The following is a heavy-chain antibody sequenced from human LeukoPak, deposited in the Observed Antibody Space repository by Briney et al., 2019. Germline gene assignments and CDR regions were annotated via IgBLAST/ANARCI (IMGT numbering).Heavy chain of an antibody. CDR3: ARHYYGSGTTDYFDY. D-gene: IGHD3-10*01. Sequence: PGGSLRLSCAASGFTFSSYWMSWVRQAPGKGLEWVAHIKENGNEQYYADSVKGRFTISRDNAKKSLCLQMNSLRAEDTAVYYCARHYYGSGTTDYFDYWGQGTLVTVSS. J-gene: IGHJ4*02. CDR2: IKENGNEQ. V-gene: IGHV3-7*01. CDR1: GFTFSSYW.